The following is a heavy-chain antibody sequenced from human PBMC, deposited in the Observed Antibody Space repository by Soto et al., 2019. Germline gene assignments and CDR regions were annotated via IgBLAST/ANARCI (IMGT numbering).Heavy chain of an antibody. D-gene: IGHD4-4*01. CDR1: GCSFTTYG. CDR3: ARDAVSGDYTNYLDF. Sequence: QVQLVQSGPEVKKPGASVRVSCKASGCSFTTYGINWVRQAPGQGLEWMGWISAYNGNTAYAQRFQGRVTVTTDTSMSTAYLELRSLRSDDTAVSYCARDAVSGDYTNYLDFLGQGTLVSVSS. CDR2: ISAYNGNT. J-gene: IGHJ4*02. V-gene: IGHV1-18*01.